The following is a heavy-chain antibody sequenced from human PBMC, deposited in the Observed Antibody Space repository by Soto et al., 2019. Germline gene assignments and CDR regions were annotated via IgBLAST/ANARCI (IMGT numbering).Heavy chain of an antibody. CDR3: ATQIGLHGVSRYFDY. D-gene: IGHD3-9*01. CDR1: GFTFSNYA. CDR2: ISDSASST. V-gene: IGHV3-23*01. J-gene: IGHJ4*02. Sequence: GGSLRLSCAASGFTFSNYAMSWVRQAPGKGLEWVSAISDSASSTYYADSVKGRFTISRDNSKNTLYLQMNSLRASDTAMYYCATQIGLHGVSRYFDYWGQGTLVTVSS.